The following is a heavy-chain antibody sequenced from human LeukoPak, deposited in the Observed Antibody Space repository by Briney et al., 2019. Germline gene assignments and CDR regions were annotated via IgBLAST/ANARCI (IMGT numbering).Heavy chain of an antibody. V-gene: IGHV3-7*01. CDR3: ARWADDSGIYYIAS. Sequence: GGSLRLSCAVSGFTSGFTFSSRWMTWVRQAPGKGLQWVASIRQDANVKYYVDSVKGRFTISRDNAENSLYLQMNSLRAEDTAVYYCARWADDSGIYYIASWGQGSLVIVSS. CDR1: GFTFSSRW. D-gene: IGHD3-10*01. J-gene: IGHJ4*02. CDR2: IRQDANVK.